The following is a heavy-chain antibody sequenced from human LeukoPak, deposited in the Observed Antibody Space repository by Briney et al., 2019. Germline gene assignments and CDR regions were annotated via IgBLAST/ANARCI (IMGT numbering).Heavy chain of an antibody. V-gene: IGHV1-2*02. D-gene: IGHD3-10*01. CDR1: GYTFTGYY. Sequence: ASVKVSCKASGYTFTGYYMHWVRQAPGQGLEWMGWINPNSGGTNYAQKFQGRVTMTRDTSISTAYMELSSLRSEDTAVYYCATESITMVRGVIYRTGFDPWGQGTLVTVSS. CDR3: ATESITMVRGVIYRTGFDP. CDR2: INPNSGGT. J-gene: IGHJ5*02.